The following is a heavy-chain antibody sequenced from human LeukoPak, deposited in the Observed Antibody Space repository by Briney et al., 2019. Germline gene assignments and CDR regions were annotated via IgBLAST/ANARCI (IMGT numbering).Heavy chain of an antibody. Sequence: SETLSLTCTVSGGSISSYYWSWIRQPPGKGLEWIGYIDYSGSTKYNPSLKSRVSISEDTSKNQFSLRLTSVTAADTAVYYCARTLYESGACYLFDPWGQGTLVTVSS. CDR2: IDYSGST. D-gene: IGHD2-21*01. CDR1: GGSISSYY. V-gene: IGHV4-59*01. CDR3: ARTLYESGACYLFDP. J-gene: IGHJ5*02.